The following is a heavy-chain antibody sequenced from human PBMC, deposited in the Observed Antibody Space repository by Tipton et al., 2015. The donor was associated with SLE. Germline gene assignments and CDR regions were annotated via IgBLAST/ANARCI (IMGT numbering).Heavy chain of an antibody. CDR2: IYYSGST. Sequence: LRLSCTVSGGSISSYYWSWIRQPPGKGLEWIGYIYYSGSTNYNPSLKSRVTISVDTSKNQFSLKLSSVTAADTAVYYCASRPGAAAGLDAFDIWGQGTMVTVSS. V-gene: IGHV4-59*01. CDR3: ASRPGAAAGLDAFDI. D-gene: IGHD6-13*01. J-gene: IGHJ3*02. CDR1: GGSISSYY.